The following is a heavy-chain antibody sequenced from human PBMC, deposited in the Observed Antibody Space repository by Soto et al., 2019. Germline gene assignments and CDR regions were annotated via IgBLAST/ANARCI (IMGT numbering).Heavy chain of an antibody. CDR1: GFSLSTSGVG. D-gene: IGHD2-21*02. CDR3: ARTVVTKGKFDY. V-gene: IGHV2-5*02. CDR2: IYWDDDK. Sequence: QITLKESGPTLVKPTQTLTLTCTFSGFSLSTSGVGVGWIRQPPGKALEWLALIYWDDDKRYSPSLKSRLTLTKDTSKNQVVLTMSNMDPVDTATYYCARTVVTKGKFDYWGQGTLVTVSS. J-gene: IGHJ4*02.